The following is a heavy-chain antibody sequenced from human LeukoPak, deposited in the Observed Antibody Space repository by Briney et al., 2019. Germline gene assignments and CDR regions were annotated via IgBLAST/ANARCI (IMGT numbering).Heavy chain of an antibody. V-gene: IGHV4-59*01. CDR1: GGPISTYY. CDR2: VSYSGGT. J-gene: IGHJ5*01. CDR3: ARADDRSGYFGGRFDS. D-gene: IGHD3-22*01. Sequence: SETLSLTCTVSGGPISTYYWSWIRHPPGKRLEWIGYVSYSGGTNYNPSLKSRVTISVDTSKNQFSLKLTSVTAADTALYYCARADDRSGYFGGRFDSWGQGTLVTVSS.